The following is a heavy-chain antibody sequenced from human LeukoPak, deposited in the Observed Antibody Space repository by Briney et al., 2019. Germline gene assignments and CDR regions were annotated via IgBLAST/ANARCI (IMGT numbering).Heavy chain of an antibody. CDR3: AKTSEGDNNSFDI. CDR2: ISYDGSNK. V-gene: IGHV3-30*18. Sequence: GGSLRLSCAASGFTFSNYGVNWVRQAPGKGLEWVAVISYDGSNKYYGDSVKGRFTISRDNSKNTLYLQMNSLRAEDTAVYYCAKTSEGDNNSFDIWGPGTMVTVSS. D-gene: IGHD1-1*01. J-gene: IGHJ3*02. CDR1: GFTFSNYG.